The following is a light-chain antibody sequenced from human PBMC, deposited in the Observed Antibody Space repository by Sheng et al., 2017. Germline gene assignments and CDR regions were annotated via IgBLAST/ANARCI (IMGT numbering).Light chain of an antibody. CDR2: GAS. CDR1: QSVSSN. J-gene: IGKJ4*01. Sequence: EIVMTQSPATLSVSPGERATLSCRASQSVSSNLAWYQHKPGQAPKLLIYGASTRATPIPARFSGSGSGTEFTLTISSLQSEDFAIYYCQQYNKWPPLTFGGGTKVEIK. V-gene: IGKV3-15*01. CDR3: QQYNKWPPLT.